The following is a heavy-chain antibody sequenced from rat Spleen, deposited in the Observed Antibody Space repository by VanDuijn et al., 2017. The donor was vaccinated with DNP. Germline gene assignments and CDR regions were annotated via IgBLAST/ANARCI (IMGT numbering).Heavy chain of an antibody. V-gene: IGHV2S1*01. CDR1: GFSLTSYH. Sequence: QVQLKESGPGLVQPSQTLSLTCTVSGFSLTSYHVSWVRQPPGKGLEWMGRIQSGGSTDYNSALKSRLSISRDTSKSQVFLKMNSLQTEDTAIYFCTRGYGLWGQGVMVTVSS. CDR3: TRGYGL. CDR2: IQSGGST. J-gene: IGHJ2*01. D-gene: IGHD4-1*01.